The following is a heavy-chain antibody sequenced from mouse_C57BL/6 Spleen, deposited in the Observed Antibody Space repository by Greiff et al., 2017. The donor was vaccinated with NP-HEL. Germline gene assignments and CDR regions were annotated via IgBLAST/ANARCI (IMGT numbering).Heavy chain of an antibody. Sequence: VKLQQPGAELVMPGASVKLSCKASGYTFTSYWMHWVKQRPGQGLEWIGEIDPSDSYTNYNQKFKGKSTLTVDKSSSTAYMQLSSLTSEDSAVYYCARAAQCYGGSLCYFDYWGQGTTLTVSS. J-gene: IGHJ2*01. CDR3: ARAAQCYGGSLCYFDY. CDR1: GYTFTSYW. V-gene: IGHV1-69*01. CDR2: IDPSDSYT. D-gene: IGHD1-1*01.